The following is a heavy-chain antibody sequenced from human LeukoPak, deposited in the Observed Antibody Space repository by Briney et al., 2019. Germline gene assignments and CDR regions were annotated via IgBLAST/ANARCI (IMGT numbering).Heavy chain of an antibody. D-gene: IGHD6-13*01. CDR1: GFTFNNNA. V-gene: IGHV3-30*14. CDR3: ARDLSPRGIAAAGAPGDY. Sequence: GGSLRLSCAASGFTFNNNAMHWVRQAPGKGLEWVAVISYDGSNKYYADSVKGRFTISRDNSKNTLYLQMNSLRAEDTAVYYCARDLSPRGIAAAGAPGDYWGQGTLVTVSS. CDR2: ISYDGSNK. J-gene: IGHJ4*02.